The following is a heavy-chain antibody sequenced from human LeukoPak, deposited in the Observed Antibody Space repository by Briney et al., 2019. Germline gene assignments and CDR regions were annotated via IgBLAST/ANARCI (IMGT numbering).Heavy chain of an antibody. CDR2: INPNSGGT. J-gene: IGHJ5*02. CDR1: GYTFTGYY. Sequence: GASVKVSCKASGYTFTGYYMHWVRQAPGQRLEWMGWINPNSGGTNYAQKFQGRVTMTRDTSISTAYMELSRLRSDDTAVYYCARDKGYSYGVNWFDPWGQGTLVTVSS. V-gene: IGHV1-2*02. CDR3: ARDKGYSYGVNWFDP. D-gene: IGHD5-18*01.